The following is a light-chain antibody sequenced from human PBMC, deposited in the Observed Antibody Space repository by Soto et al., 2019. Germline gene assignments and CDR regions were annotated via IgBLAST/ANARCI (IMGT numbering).Light chain of an antibody. CDR2: AAS. CDR3: QQCNRYPIT. CDR1: QSIGYW. J-gene: IGKJ5*01. Sequence: DIQMTRSPATLSASVGDRVTITCRASQSIGYWLAWYQQKPGKAPNLLIYAASSLESGVPSRFSGSGSGTEFTLTISSLQPDDSATYYCQQCNRYPITFGQGTRLEIK. V-gene: IGKV1-5*01.